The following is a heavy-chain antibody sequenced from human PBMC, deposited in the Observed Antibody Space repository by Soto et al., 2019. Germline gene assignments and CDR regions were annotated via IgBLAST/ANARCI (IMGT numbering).Heavy chain of an antibody. D-gene: IGHD4-17*01. J-gene: IGHJ4*02. V-gene: IGHV4-39*01. CDR1: GGSISSSSYY. CDR2: IYYSGST. CDR3: ARLDGLRTAFEY. Sequence: PSETLSLTCTVSGGSISSSSYYWGWIRQPPGKGLEWIGSIYYSGSTYYNPSLKSRVTISVDTSKNQFSLKLSSVTAADTAVYYCARLDGLRTAFEYWGQGTLVTVLL.